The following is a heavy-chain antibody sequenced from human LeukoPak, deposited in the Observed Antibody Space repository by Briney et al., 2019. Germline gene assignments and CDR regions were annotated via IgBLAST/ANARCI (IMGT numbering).Heavy chain of an antibody. J-gene: IGHJ6*03. V-gene: IGHV3-23*01. CDR3: AKSITMVRGVFRGTRNSYYMDV. D-gene: IGHD3-10*01. CDR1: GFTFSSYS. CDR2: ISGSGGST. Sequence: PGGSLRLSCAASGFTFSSYSMSWVRQAPGKGLEWVSGISGSGGSTYYADSVKGRFTISRDNSKNTLYLQMNSLRAEDTAVYYCAKSITMVRGVFRGTRNSYYMDVWGKGTTVTVSS.